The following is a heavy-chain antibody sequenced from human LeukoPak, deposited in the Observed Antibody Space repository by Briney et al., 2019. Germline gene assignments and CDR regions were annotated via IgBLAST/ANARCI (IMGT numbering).Heavy chain of an antibody. Sequence: GSLRLSCVASGFTFSSYGMHWVRQPPGKGLEWIGEINHSGSTNYNPSLKSRVTISVDTSKNQFSLKLSSVTAADTAVYYCARGRVSRRQWLGFCYFDYWGQGTLVTVSS. CDR1: GFTFSSYG. J-gene: IGHJ4*02. CDR2: INHSGST. D-gene: IGHD6-19*01. V-gene: IGHV4-34*01. CDR3: ARGRVSRRQWLGFCYFDY.